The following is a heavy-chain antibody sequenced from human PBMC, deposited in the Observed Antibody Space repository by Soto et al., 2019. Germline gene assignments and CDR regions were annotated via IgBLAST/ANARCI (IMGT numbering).Heavy chain of an antibody. V-gene: IGHV1-18*01. J-gene: IGHJ4*02. Sequence: ASVKGACKASGYTFTRYGIIWVRQAPGQGLEWMGWISAYNGNTNYAQKLQGRVTMTTDTSTSTAYMELSSLRSEDTAVYYCARDTYDSSGYPFDYWGQGTLVTVSS. CDR1: GYTFTRYG. CDR2: ISAYNGNT. CDR3: ARDTYDSSGYPFDY. D-gene: IGHD3-22*01.